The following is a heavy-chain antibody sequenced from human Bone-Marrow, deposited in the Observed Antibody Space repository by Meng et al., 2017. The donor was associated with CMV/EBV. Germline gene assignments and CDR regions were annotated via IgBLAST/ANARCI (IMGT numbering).Heavy chain of an antibody. V-gene: IGHV4-59*12. CDR3: ARASVEGMATAFDY. J-gene: IGHJ4*02. Sequence: SETLSLTCTASGGSISSYYWSWIRQPPGKGLEWIGYIYYSGSTNYNPSLKSRVTISVDTSKNQFSLKLSSVTAADTAVYYCARASVEGMATAFDYWGQGTLVTVSS. CDR1: GGSISSYY. CDR2: IYYSGST. D-gene: IGHD5-12*01.